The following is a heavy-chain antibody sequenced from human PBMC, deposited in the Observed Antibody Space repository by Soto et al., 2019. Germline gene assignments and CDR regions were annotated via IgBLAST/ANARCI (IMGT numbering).Heavy chain of an antibody. J-gene: IGHJ3*02. CDR2: MNPNSGGT. V-gene: IGHV1-8*01. Sequence: QVQLVQSGAEVKKPGASVKVSCKASGYTFTNYDVNWFRQATGQGLEWVGWMNPNSGGTGFAPKFQRRGTLTRHTSISTAHIELSNLTSHDTAVHLCARVPPSPKIPYLYCFDTWRQATTLTVSS. D-gene: IGHD3-16*02. CDR1: GYTFTNYD. CDR3: ARVPPSPKIPYLYCFDT.